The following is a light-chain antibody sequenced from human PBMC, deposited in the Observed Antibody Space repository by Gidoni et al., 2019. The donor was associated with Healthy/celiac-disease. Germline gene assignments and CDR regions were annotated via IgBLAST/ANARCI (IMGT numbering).Light chain of an antibody. CDR3: SSYTSSSTLV. CDR1: SSDGGGYNY. CDR2: EVS. V-gene: IGLV2-14*01. J-gene: IGLJ2*01. Sequence: QSALTQPASASGSPGQSITISCTGTSSDGGGYNYVSWYQQHPGKAPKLMIYEVSNRPSGVSNRFSGSKSGNTASLTISGLQAEDEADYYCSSYTSSSTLVFGGGTKLTVL.